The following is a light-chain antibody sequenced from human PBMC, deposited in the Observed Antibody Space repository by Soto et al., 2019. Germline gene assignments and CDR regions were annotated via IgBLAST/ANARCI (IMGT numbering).Light chain of an antibody. V-gene: IGLV2-14*03. CDR2: DVS. CDR1: SDDIGGYNY. CDR3: SSYTASSTL. J-gene: IGLJ3*02. Sequence: QSALTQPASVSGSPGQSMTISCTGTSDDIGGYNYVSWYQQHPGKAPKLIIFDVSDRPSGVSNRFSGSKSDNTASLTISGLQAEDEADYYCSSYTASSTLFGGGTKLTVL.